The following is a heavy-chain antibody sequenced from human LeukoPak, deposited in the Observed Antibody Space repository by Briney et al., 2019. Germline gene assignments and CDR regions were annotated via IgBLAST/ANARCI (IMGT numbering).Heavy chain of an antibody. CDR3: ATVGCSGGSCYGGVPRM. CDR2: IRSKPNNYAT. CDR1: GFTFSYSA. Sequence: PGGSLRLSCAASGFTFSYSAMHWVRQASGKGLEWVGRIRSKPNNYATSYAASVKGRFTISRDDSKNTAYLQMNSLRAEDTAVYRCATVGCSGGSCYGGVPRMWGQGTLVTVSS. D-gene: IGHD2-15*01. V-gene: IGHV3-73*01. J-gene: IGHJ4*02.